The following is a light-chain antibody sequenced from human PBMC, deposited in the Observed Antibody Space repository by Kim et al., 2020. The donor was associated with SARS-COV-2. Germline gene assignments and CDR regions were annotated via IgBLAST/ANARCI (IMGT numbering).Light chain of an antibody. CDR3: NSRDSSGNHVL. CDR2: GDK. CDR1: RLRGYY. V-gene: IGLV3-19*01. Sequence: LGQTVTITCQRDRLRGYYASWFRQKSGQAPILVIYGDKNRPSGIPDRFSGSGSGNTASLTITGAQAEDEADYYCNSRDSSGNHVLFGGGTQLTVL. J-gene: IGLJ3*02.